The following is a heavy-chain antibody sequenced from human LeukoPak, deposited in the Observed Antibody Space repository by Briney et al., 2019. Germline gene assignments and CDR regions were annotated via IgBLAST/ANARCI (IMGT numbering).Heavy chain of an antibody. Sequence: ASVKVSCKTSEYTFTNYDINWVRQATGQGLEWMGWMSPNNGNTGYAQKFQGRVTMTRDTSINTAYMELSSLRSEDTAVYYCASNPPRTGDFNYWGQGALVTVSS. CDR1: EYTFTNYD. CDR2: MSPNNGNT. CDR3: ASNPPRTGDFNY. V-gene: IGHV1-8*01. J-gene: IGHJ4*02. D-gene: IGHD7-27*01.